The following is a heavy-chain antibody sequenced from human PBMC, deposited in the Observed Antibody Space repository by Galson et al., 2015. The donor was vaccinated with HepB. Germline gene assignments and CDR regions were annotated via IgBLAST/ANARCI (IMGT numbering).Heavy chain of an antibody. Sequence: SVKVSCKASGYTFTSYAMHWVRQAPGQRLEWMGGINAGNGTTKYSQKFQGRVTITRDTSASTAYMELSSLRSEDTAVYYCARGVGVGDFDYWGHGTLVTVSS. CDR2: INAGNGTT. CDR1: GYTFTSYA. D-gene: IGHD3-3*01. V-gene: IGHV1-3*01. J-gene: IGHJ4*01. CDR3: ARGVGVGDFDY.